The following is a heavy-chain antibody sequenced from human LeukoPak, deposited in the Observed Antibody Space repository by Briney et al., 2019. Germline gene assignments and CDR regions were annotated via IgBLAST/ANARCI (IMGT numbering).Heavy chain of an antibody. CDR3: AKDDGGSVTTTDFEH. J-gene: IGHJ4*02. CDR2: ITDSGGST. CDR1: GSTFSNYA. Sequence: GGSLRLSCAASGSTFSNYALSWVRQVPGKGLEWVSGITDSGGSTYYADSVKGRFTISRDNSKNTLYLQMKSLRAEDTAVYFCAKDDGGSVTTTDFEHWGQGTLVTVSS. V-gene: IGHV3-23*01. D-gene: IGHD4-17*01.